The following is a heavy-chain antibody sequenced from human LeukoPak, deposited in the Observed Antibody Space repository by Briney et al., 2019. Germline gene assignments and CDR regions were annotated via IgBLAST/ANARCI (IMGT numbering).Heavy chain of an antibody. CDR1: GYTFTSYG. Sequence: ASVKVSCKASGYTFTSYGISWVRQAPGQGLEWMGWISAYNGNTNYAQKLQGRVTMTTDTSTSTAYMELRSLRSDDTAVYYCARAYYGDYPDDAFDIWGQGTMVTVSP. CDR3: ARAYYGDYPDDAFDI. D-gene: IGHD4-17*01. J-gene: IGHJ3*02. CDR2: ISAYNGNT. V-gene: IGHV1-18*01.